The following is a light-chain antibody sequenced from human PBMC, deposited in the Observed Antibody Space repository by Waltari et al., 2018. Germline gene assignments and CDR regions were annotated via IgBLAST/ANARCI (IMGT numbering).Light chain of an antibody. CDR3: MQVTRRPRT. J-gene: IGKJ1*01. CDR1: QCLVNRGSSSY. Sequence: QCLVNRGSSSYLNWFQQRPGKSPRRLIYTISNRESGVPDRFSGSGSGTDFTLRLTRLEAEDVGIYYCMQVTRRPRTFGHGTKVEV. CDR2: TIS. V-gene: IGKV2-30*01.